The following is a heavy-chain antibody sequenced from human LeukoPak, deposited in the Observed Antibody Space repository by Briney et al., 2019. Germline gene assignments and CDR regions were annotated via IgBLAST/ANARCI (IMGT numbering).Heavy chain of an antibody. J-gene: IGHJ6*03. CDR2: IYYSGST. D-gene: IGHD2-15*01. CDR1: GYSISSGYY. V-gene: IGHV4-38-2*02. Sequence: SETLSLTCTVSGYSISSGYYWGWIRQPPGKGLEWIGSIYYSGSTYYNPSLKSRVTISVDTSKNQFSLKLSSVTAADTAVYYCARNPHGYCSGGSCYGIYYYYYYMDVWGKGTTVTISS. CDR3: ARNPHGYCSGGSCYGIYYYYYYMDV.